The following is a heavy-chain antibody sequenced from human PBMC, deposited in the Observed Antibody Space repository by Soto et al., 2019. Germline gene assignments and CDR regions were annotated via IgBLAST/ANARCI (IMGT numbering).Heavy chain of an antibody. Sequence: GASVKVSCKASGGTFSSYAISWVRQAPGQGLEWMGGIIPIFGTANYAQKFQGRVTITADESTSTAYMELSSLRSEDTAVYYCARVEYCTNGVCHRVYGMDVWGQGTTVTVSS. CDR2: IIPIFGTA. V-gene: IGHV1-69*13. D-gene: IGHD2-8*01. CDR3: ARVEYCTNGVCHRVYGMDV. CDR1: GGTFSSYA. J-gene: IGHJ6*02.